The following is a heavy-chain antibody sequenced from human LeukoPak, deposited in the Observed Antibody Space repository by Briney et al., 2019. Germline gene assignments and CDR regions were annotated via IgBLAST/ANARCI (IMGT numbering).Heavy chain of an antibody. CDR1: GFTFSSYS. CDR2: ISSSSSYI. Sequence: GGSLRLSCAAPGFTFSSYSMNWVRQAPGKGLEWVSSISSSSSYIYYADSVKGRFTISRDNAKNSLYLQMNSLRAEDTAVYYCARDYDSSGYYPNWAYWGQGTLVTVSS. V-gene: IGHV3-21*01. CDR3: ARDYDSSGYYPNWAY. D-gene: IGHD3-22*01. J-gene: IGHJ4*02.